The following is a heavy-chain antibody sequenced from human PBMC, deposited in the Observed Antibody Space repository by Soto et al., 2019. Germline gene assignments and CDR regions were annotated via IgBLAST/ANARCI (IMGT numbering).Heavy chain of an antibody. V-gene: IGHV4-4*02. J-gene: IGHJ4*02. CDR3: AKRSLRRLRFVETH. CDR1: GDSISNTNW. CDR2: IYHSGST. Sequence: QVQLQESGPGLVRPSGTLSLTCTVSGDSISNTNWWSWVRQPPGKGLEWIGEIYHSGSTNYNPSLNSRVSISVDKSKNQFSLNLTSVTAADTAVYFCAKRSLRRLRFVETHWGQGTLVTVSS. D-gene: IGHD3-3*01.